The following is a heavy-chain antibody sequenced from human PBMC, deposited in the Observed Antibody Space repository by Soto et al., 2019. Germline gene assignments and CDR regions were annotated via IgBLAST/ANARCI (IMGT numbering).Heavy chain of an antibody. CDR3: ARFGPGPYYDILTGYDAFDI. J-gene: IGHJ3*02. CDR1: GGSFSGYY. CDR2: INHSGST. Sequence: SETLSLTCAVYGGSFSGYYWSWIRQPPGKGLEWIGEINHSGSTNYNPSLKSRVTISVDTSKNQFSLKLSSVTAADTAVYYCARFGPGPYYDILTGYDAFDIWGKGRRVTVSS. D-gene: IGHD3-9*01. V-gene: IGHV4-34*01.